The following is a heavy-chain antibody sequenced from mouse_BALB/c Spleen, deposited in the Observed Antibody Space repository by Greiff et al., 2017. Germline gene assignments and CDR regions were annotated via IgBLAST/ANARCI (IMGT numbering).Heavy chain of an antibody. CDR2: ISSGSSTI. V-gene: IGHV5-17*02. J-gene: IGHJ4*01. D-gene: IGHD2-10*01. CDR1: GFTFSSFG. Sequence: EVKLVESGGGLVQPGGSRKLSCAASGFTFSSFGMHWVRQAPEKGLEWVAYISSGSSTIYYADTVKGRFTISRDNPKNTLFLQMTSLRSEDTAMYYCARKQSYYGNYEGAMDYWGQGTSVTVSS. CDR3: ARKQSYYGNYEGAMDY.